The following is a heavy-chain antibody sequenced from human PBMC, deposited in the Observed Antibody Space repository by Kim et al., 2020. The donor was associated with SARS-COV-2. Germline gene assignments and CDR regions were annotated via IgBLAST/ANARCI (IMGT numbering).Heavy chain of an antibody. CDR3: AIVRSVTSRGMTNVPNY. V-gene: IGHV3-30*04. CDR1: GFSFSNYA. Sequence: GGSLRLSCAASGFSFSNYAMHLVRQAPGKGLEWVAVMSSGGNNEYYGDSVKGRFTLSRDDSKRTLYLQMNSIRGADTATYYCAIVRSVTSRGMTNVPNY. D-gene: IGHD3-10*01. CDR2: MSSGGNNE. J-gene: IGHJ4*01.